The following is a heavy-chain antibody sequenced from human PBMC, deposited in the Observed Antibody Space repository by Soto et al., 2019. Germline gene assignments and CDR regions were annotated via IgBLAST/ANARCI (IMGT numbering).Heavy chain of an antibody. CDR1: GYTFTSYC. J-gene: IGHJ6*02. CDR2: ISAYNGNT. CDR3: ARMPDVLMVSSGHYYGMDV. V-gene: IGHV1-18*04. Sequence: ASVNVSCKSSGYTFTSYCISWVRQAPGQGLEWMGWISAYNGNTNYAQKLQGRVTMTTDTSTSTAYMELRSLRSVDTATYYCARMPDVLMVSSGHYYGMDVWGQGTTVTVSS. D-gene: IGHD2-8*01.